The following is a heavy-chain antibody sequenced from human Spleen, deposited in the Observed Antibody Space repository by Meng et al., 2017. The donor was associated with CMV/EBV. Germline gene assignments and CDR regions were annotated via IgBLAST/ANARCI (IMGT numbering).Heavy chain of an antibody. CDR1: GFTFSSYG. Sequence: GGSLRLSCAASGFTFSSYGMHWVRQAPGKGLEWVAFIRYDGSNKYYADSVKGRFTISRDNSKNTLYLQMNSLRAEDTAVYYCAKVGTPVYYDILTGYYEGDYYYGMDVWGQGTTVTVSS. CDR3: AKVGTPVYYDILTGYYEGDYYYGMDV. CDR2: IRYDGSNK. D-gene: IGHD3-9*01. J-gene: IGHJ6*02. V-gene: IGHV3-30*02.